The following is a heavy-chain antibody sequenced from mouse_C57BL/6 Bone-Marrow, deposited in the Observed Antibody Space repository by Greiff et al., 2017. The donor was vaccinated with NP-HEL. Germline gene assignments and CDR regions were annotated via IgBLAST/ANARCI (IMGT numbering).Heavy chain of an antibody. CDR1: DSEVFPIAY. V-gene: IGHV15-2*01. Sequence: VKLQESGSELRSPGSSVKLSCKDFDSEVFPIAYMSWVRQKPGHGCEWIGGILPSIGRTIYGEKFEDKATLDADTLTNTAYLELNSLTSEDSAIYYGARGDYYGSSYPPWFAYWGQGTLVTVSA. CDR3: ARGDYYGSSYPPWFAY. J-gene: IGHJ3*01. D-gene: IGHD1-1*01. CDR2: ILPSIGRT.